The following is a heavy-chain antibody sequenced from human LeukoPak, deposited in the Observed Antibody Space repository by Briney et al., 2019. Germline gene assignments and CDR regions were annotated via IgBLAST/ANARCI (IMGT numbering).Heavy chain of an antibody. D-gene: IGHD3-3*02. CDR1: GFIVSTKY. V-gene: IGHV3-53*01. CDR2: MYSGATT. Sequence: PGGSLTLSCAASGFIVSTKYMNWVRQAPGKGLEWVSIMYSGATTYYADSVKGRFTISRDTSKDTDSLQMNSLRAEDTAVYFCARVGDHFHWNLDLWGRGTLVSVSS. J-gene: IGHJ2*01. CDR3: ARVGDHFHWNLDL.